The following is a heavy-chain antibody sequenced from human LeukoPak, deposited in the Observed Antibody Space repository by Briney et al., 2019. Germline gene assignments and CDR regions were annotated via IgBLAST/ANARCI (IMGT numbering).Heavy chain of an antibody. CDR3: ARDRDYGDYNTQDLFVY. CDR1: GYTFTNFG. CDR2: ISAYNGNT. D-gene: IGHD4-17*01. V-gene: IGHV1-18*01. Sequence: ASVKVSCTASGYTFTNFGISWVRQAPGQGLEWMGWISAYNGNTNYAQRLQGRVTMTTDTSTSTAYMELRSLRSDDTAVYYCARDRDYGDYNTQDLFVYWGQGTLVTVSS. J-gene: IGHJ4*01.